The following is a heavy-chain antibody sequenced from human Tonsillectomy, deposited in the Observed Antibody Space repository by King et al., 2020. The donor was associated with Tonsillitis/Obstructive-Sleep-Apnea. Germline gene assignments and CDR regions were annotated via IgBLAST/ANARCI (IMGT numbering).Heavy chain of an antibody. CDR1: GYSFTTHW. CDR2: IYPGDSDT. V-gene: IGHV5-51*01. Sequence: QLVQSGAEVKNPGESLNISCKGSGYSFTTHWIAWVRQMPGKGLEWMGIIYPGDSDTRYSPSFQGQVTISADKSIRTAYLQWSSLKASDTAIYYCARHTGAARTANFDYWGHGTLVTVSS. D-gene: IGHD6-6*01. CDR3: ARHTGAARTANFDY. J-gene: IGHJ4*01.